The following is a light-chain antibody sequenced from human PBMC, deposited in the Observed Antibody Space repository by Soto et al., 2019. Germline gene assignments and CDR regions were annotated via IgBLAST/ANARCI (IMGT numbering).Light chain of an antibody. Sequence: DIQMTQSPSTLSASVGDRVTITCRASQTIGDWLAWYQQKPGKAPNLLIYDASILQSGVPSRFSGSGSGTEFTLTISSLQTDDLATYYCQQYSRYSWTFGQGTKVEI. CDR2: DAS. CDR1: QTIGDW. CDR3: QQYSRYSWT. V-gene: IGKV1-5*01. J-gene: IGKJ1*01.